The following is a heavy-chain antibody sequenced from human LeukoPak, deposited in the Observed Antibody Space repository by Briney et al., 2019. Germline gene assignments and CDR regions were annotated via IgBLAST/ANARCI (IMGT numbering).Heavy chain of an antibody. J-gene: IGHJ4*02. CDR3: ASRNDILTGYYPNS. D-gene: IGHD3-9*01. V-gene: IGHV1-69*05. CDR2: IIPIFGTA. Sequence: GASVKVSCKASGGTFSSYAISWVRQAPGQGLEWMGGIIPIFGTANYAQKFQGRLTIITDEPTSTAYMELSSLTSEDTAVYYCASRNDILTGYYPNSWGQGTLVVVSS. CDR1: GGTFSSYA.